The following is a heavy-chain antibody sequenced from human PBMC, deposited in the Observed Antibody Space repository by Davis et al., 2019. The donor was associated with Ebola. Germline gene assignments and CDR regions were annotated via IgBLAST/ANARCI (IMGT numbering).Heavy chain of an antibody. D-gene: IGHD2-15*01. Sequence: GESLKISCAASGFTFDDYGMSWVRQAPGKGLEWVSGINWNGGSTGYADSVKGRFTISRDNAKNSLYLQMNSLRAEDTALYHCARSYCSGGSCSAFDYWGQGTLVTVSS. V-gene: IGHV3-20*01. CDR3: ARSYCSGGSCSAFDY. CDR1: GFTFDDYG. CDR2: INWNGGST. J-gene: IGHJ4*02.